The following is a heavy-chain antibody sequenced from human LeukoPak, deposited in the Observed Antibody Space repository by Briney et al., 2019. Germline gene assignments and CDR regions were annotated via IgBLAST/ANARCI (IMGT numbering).Heavy chain of an antibody. D-gene: IGHD2-15*01. J-gene: IGHJ6*02. CDR2: IYYSGST. Sequence: SETLSLTCTVSGGSISSGGYYWSWIRQHPGKGLEWIGYIYYSGSTYHNPSLKSRVTMSVDTSKNQFSLKLSSVTAADTAVYFCARGQGGAALYYYVMDVWGQGTTVTVSS. CDR1: GGSISSGGYY. V-gene: IGHV4-31*03. CDR3: ARGQGGAALYYYVMDV.